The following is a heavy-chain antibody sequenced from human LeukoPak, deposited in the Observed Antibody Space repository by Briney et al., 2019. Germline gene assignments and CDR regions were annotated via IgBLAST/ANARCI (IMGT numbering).Heavy chain of an antibody. CDR3: ARGPIWYYYGSGSYSEH. CDR1: GFTFSSYA. D-gene: IGHD3-10*01. Sequence: GGSLRLSCAASGFTFSSYAMSWVRQAPGKGLEWVSAISGSGGSTYYADSVKGRFTISGDNSKNTLYLQMNSLRAEDTAVYYCARGPIWYYYGSGSYSEHWGQGTLVTVSS. J-gene: IGHJ4*02. CDR2: ISGSGGST. V-gene: IGHV3-23*01.